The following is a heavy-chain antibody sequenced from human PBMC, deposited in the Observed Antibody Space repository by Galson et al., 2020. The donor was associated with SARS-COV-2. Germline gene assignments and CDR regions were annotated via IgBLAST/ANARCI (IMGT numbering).Heavy chain of an antibody. CDR3: ARDHGYSSLAGSFDY. V-gene: IGHV1-2*02. CDR2: INPNSGGT. J-gene: IGHJ4*02. CDR1: GYTFTGYY. Sequence: ASVKVSCKASGYTFTGYYMHWVRQAPGQGLEWMGWINPNSGGTNYAQKFQGRVTMTRDTSISTAYMELSRLRSDDTAVYYCARDHGYSSLAGSFDYWGQGTLVTVSS. D-gene: IGHD6-13*01.